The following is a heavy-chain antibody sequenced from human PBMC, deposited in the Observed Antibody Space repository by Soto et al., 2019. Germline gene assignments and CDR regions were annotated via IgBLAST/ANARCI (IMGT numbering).Heavy chain of an antibody. CDR2: ISWSSGSI. Sequence: GGSLRLSCAASGFTFDDYAMHWVRQAPGKGLEWVSGISWSSGSIGYADSVKGRFTISRDNAKNSLYLQMNSLRAEDTALYYCVADSSSWYMYYFDYWGQGTLVTVSS. V-gene: IGHV3-9*01. J-gene: IGHJ4*02. CDR3: VADSSSWYMYYFDY. CDR1: GFTFDDYA. D-gene: IGHD6-13*01.